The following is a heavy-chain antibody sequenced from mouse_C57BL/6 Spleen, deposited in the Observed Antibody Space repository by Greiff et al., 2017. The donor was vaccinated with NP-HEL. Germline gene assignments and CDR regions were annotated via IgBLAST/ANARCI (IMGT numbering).Heavy chain of an antibody. CDR2: IYPGDGDT. Sequence: QVQLKQSGPELVKPGASVKISCKASGYAFSSSWMNWVKQRPGKGLEWIGRIYPGDGDTNYNGKFKGKATLTADKSSSTAYMQRSSLTSEDSAVYFCARSGNDGGPAWFAYWGQGTLVTVSA. CDR1: GYAFSSSW. J-gene: IGHJ3*01. D-gene: IGHD2-2*01. V-gene: IGHV1-82*01. CDR3: ARSGNDGGPAWFAY.